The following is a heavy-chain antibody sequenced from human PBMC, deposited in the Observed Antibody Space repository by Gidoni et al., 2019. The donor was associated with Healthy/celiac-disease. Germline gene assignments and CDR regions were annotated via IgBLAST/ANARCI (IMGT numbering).Heavy chain of an antibody. V-gene: IGHV4-30-4*01. CDR3: ARVEGDPIHYYYYGMDV. Sequence: QVQLQESGPGLVKPSQTLSLTCTVSGGSIRSGAYYWSWIRQPPGKGLEWIGYIYYSGSTYYNPSLKSRVTISVDTSKNQFSLKLSSVTAADTAVYYCARVEGDPIHYYYYGMDVWGQGTTVTVSS. D-gene: IGHD2-21*02. CDR2: IYYSGST. CDR1: GGSIRSGAYY. J-gene: IGHJ6*02.